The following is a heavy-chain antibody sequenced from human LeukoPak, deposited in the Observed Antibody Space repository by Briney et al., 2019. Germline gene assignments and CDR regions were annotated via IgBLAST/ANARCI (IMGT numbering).Heavy chain of an antibody. CDR2: IDYSGST. Sequence: SETLSLTCTVSGGSISSSRYYWGWIRQPPGKGLEWIGSIDYSGSTYYKPSLRSRATISVDTSKNQFSLKLSSVTAADTAVYYCARDTPSLGDYVWGSYRGAFDIWGQGTMVTVSS. D-gene: IGHD3-16*02. CDR1: GGSISSSRYY. V-gene: IGHV4-39*07. J-gene: IGHJ3*02. CDR3: ARDTPSLGDYVWGSYRGAFDI.